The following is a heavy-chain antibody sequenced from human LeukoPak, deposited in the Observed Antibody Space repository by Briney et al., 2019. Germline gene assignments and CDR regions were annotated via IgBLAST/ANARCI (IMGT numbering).Heavy chain of an antibody. CDR1: GGSISSYY. J-gene: IGHJ4*02. CDR2: IYYSGST. Sequence: SETLSLTCTVSGGSISSYYWSWIRQPPGKGREWIGYIYYSGSTNYNPSLKSRVTISVDTSKNQFSLKLSSVTAADTAVYYCARADCSSTSCDLDYWGQGTLVTVSS. CDR3: ARADCSSTSCDLDY. V-gene: IGHV4-59*01. D-gene: IGHD2-2*01.